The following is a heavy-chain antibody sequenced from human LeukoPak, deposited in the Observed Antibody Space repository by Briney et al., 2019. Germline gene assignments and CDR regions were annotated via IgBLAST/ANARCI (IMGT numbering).Heavy chain of an antibody. CDR2: LYYSGTT. V-gene: IGHV4-61*01. D-gene: IGHD6-13*01. J-gene: IGHJ4*02. CDR1: GGSVSSGSYY. CDR3: ARDLGIAATTDY. Sequence: SETLSLTCTVSGGSVSSGSYYWSWIRQPPGKGLEWIGYLYYSGTTNYNPSLKSRVTISVDTSKNQFSLKLSSVTAAGTAVYYCARDLGIAATTDYWGQGTLVTVSS.